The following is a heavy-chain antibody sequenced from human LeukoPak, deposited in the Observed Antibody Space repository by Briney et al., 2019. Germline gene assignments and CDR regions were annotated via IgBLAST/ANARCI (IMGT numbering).Heavy chain of an antibody. D-gene: IGHD2-15*01. Sequence: GESLKISCKGSGHSFSDWIGWLRQMPGERLEWRGIIYPGDSEVRYSPPFQGQATTSADKSISTAYLQWSSLKASDTAMYYCARQGFSGGSCPYWYFDLWGRGTLVTVSS. CDR2: IYPGDSEV. J-gene: IGHJ2*01. V-gene: IGHV5-51*01. CDR3: ARQGFSGGSCPYWYFDL. CDR1: GHSFSDW.